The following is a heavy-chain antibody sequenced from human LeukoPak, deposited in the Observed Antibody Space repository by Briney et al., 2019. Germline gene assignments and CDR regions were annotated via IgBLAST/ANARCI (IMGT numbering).Heavy chain of an antibody. Sequence: SVKVSCKASGGTFSSYAISWVRQAPGQGLEWMGRIIPILGIANYTQKFQGRVTITADKSTSTAYMELSSLRSEDTAVYYCARDPYSSGWYDYWGQGTLVTVSS. J-gene: IGHJ4*02. V-gene: IGHV1-69*04. CDR3: ARDPYSSGWYDY. CDR2: IIPILGIA. CDR1: GGTFSSYA. D-gene: IGHD6-19*01.